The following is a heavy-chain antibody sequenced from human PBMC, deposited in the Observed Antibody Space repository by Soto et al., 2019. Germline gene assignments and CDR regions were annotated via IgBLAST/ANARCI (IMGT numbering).Heavy chain of an antibody. J-gene: IGHJ1*01. CDR1: GGSISSSSYY. CDR2: IYYSGST. Sequence: SETLSLTCTVSGGSISSSSYYWGWIRQPPGKGLEWIGSIYYSGSTYYNPSLKSRVTISVDTSKNQFSLKLSSVTAADTAVYSCASLAGWDRPYSSCWYTEYFQHWGQGTLVTVSS. V-gene: IGHV4-39*07. D-gene: IGHD6-13*01. CDR3: ASLAGWDRPYSSCWYTEYFQH.